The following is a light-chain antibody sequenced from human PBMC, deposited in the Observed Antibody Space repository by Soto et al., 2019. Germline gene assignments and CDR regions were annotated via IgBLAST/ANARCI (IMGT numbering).Light chain of an antibody. CDR2: DAS. Sequence: DIQMTQSPSTLSASVGDRVTITCRASQSISNWLAWYQQKPGKAPKILIYDASSLESGVPSRFSGSGSGTEFTLTISSLQPDDFATYYCQHYNSFPWTFGQGTKVE. V-gene: IGKV1-5*01. J-gene: IGKJ1*01. CDR3: QHYNSFPWT. CDR1: QSISNW.